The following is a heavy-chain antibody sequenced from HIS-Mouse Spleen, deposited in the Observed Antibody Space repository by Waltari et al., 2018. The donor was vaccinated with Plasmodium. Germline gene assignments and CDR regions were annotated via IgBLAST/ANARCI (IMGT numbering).Heavy chain of an antibody. Sequence: QVQLQQWGAGLLKPSATLSLTCAVYGGSFSGYYWSWIRQPPGKGLEGIGEINHSGSTNYNPSLKSRVTISVDTSKNQFSLKLSSVTAADTAVYYCARLVVVASKDSYWGQGTLVTVSS. D-gene: IGHD2-15*01. V-gene: IGHV4-34*01. CDR2: INHSGST. CDR1: GGSFSGYY. CDR3: ARLVVVASKDSY. J-gene: IGHJ4*02.